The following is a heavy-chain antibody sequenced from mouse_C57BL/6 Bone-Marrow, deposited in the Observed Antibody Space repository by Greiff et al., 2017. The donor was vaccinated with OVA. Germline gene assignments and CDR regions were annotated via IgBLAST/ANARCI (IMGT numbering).Heavy chain of an antibody. V-gene: IGHV14-4*01. Sequence: EVKLEESGAELVRPGASVKLSCTASGFTIKDDYMHWVRQSPEQGLEWIGWIDPESGATEYASKFQGKATITADTSSNTAYLQLSSLTSEDTAVYYYTTEGYYGSRNAMDYWGQGTTVTVSS. J-gene: IGHJ4*01. D-gene: IGHD1-1*01. CDR1: GFTIKDDY. CDR2: IDPESGAT. CDR3: TTEGYYGSRNAMDY.